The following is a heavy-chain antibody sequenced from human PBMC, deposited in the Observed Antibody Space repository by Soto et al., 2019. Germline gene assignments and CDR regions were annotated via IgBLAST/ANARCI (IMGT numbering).Heavy chain of an antibody. Sequence: QVQLQESGPGLVKPSGTLSRTCAVSGGSISSSHWWSWVRQPPGKGLEWIGEIYNSGSTKYNPSLKSRLTISLDKSENQFSLTLTSVTAADTAVYYCARGPDLGWDWGQGTLVTVSS. CDR2: IYNSGST. V-gene: IGHV4-4*02. CDR3: ARGPDLGWD. J-gene: IGHJ4*02. CDR1: GGSISSSHW. D-gene: IGHD2-21*01.